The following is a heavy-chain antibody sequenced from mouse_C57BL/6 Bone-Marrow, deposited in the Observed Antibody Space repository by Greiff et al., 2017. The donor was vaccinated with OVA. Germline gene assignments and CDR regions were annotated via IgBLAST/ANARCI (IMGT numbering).Heavy chain of an antibody. D-gene: IGHD2-1*01. J-gene: IGHJ3*01. CDR1: GYTFTSYG. V-gene: IGHV1-81*01. CDR3: ARGGVYYGNLFAY. CDR2: IYPRSGNT. Sequence: VQLQQSGAELARPGASVKLSCKASGYTFTSYGISWVKQRTGQGLEWIGEIYPRSGNTYYNEKFKGKATLTAGKSSSTAYMELRSLTSEDSAVYFCARGGVYYGNLFAYWGQGTLVTVSA.